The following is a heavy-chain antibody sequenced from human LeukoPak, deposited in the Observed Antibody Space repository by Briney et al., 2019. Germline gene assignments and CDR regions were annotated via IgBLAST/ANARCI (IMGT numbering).Heavy chain of an antibody. CDR3: ARAVIVVAAATQRNWFDP. D-gene: IGHD2-15*01. CDR2: INHSGIT. Sequence: SETLSLTCAVYGRSFSGYYWTWIRQTPGKGLEWIGEINHSGITDYNPSLRSRVTISVDTSKNQFSLKLSSVTAADTAIYYCARAVIVVAAATQRNWFDPWGREPWSPSPQ. CDR1: GRSFSGYY. J-gene: IGHJ5*02. V-gene: IGHV4-34*01.